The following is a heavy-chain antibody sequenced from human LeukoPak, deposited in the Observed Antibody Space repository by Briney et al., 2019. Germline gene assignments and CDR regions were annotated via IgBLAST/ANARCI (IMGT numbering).Heavy chain of an antibody. CDR3: ARRSATWVQATLSYYYYGMDV. CDR2: VSAYNGNT. J-gene: IGHJ6*02. CDR1: GYSXTGYG. V-gene: IGHV1-18*01. D-gene: IGHD5-24*01. Sequence: ASVKVSCKASGYSXTGYGVSWVRQAPGQGLEWMGWVSAYNGNTNYAQKIKGRVTMTTDTSTSQAYMELRSLRSDDTAVYYCARRSATWVQATLSYYYYGMDVWGQGTTVTVSS.